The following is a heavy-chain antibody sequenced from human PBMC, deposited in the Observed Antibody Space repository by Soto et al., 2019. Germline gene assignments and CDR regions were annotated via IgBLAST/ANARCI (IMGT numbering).Heavy chain of an antibody. D-gene: IGHD6-6*01. J-gene: IGHJ4*02. CDR1: GFTFNHYG. CDR3: AKVIVLGASTIEF. CDR2: ISGSGGTT. V-gene: IGHV3-23*01. Sequence: PGGSLRLSCAASGFTFNHYGMAWVRQAPGKGLEWVSVISGSGGTTYYADSVKGRFTISRDNSKSTVYLQMNRLRVEDTALYSCAKVIVLGASTIEFWGPGTLVTVSS.